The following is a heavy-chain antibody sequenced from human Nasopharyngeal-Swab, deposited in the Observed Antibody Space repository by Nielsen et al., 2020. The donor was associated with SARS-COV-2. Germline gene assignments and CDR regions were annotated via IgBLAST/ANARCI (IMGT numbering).Heavy chain of an antibody. Sequence: WIRQPPGKGPEWVAVIWYDGSNKYYADSVKGRFTISRDNSKNTLYLQMNSLRAEDTAVYYCAKGVVGAAAGLFDYWGQGTLVTVSS. V-gene: IGHV3-33*06. J-gene: IGHJ4*02. CDR2: IWYDGSNK. D-gene: IGHD6-13*01. CDR3: AKGVVGAAAGLFDY.